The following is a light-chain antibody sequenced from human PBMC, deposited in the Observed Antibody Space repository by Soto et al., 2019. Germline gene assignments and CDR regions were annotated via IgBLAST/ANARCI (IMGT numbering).Light chain of an antibody. V-gene: IGLV2-23*01. J-gene: IGLJ1*01. Sequence: QSALTQPASVSGSPGQSITISCTGTSSDVGSYNLVSWYQQHPGKASKLMIYEDSKRPSGVSNRFSGSKSGNTASLTISWLQAEDEADYYCCSYAGSSTPSYVFGTGTKVTVL. CDR3: CSYAGSSTPSYV. CDR2: EDS. CDR1: SSDVGSYNL.